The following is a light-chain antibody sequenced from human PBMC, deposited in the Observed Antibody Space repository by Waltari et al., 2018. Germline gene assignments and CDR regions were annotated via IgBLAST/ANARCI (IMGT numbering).Light chain of an antibody. V-gene: IGKV4-1*01. J-gene: IGKJ3*01. Sequence: DILMTQSPDSLSVSLGERATINCKSSQSILNSSSNKNNLAWYQHKPEQPPRLLISWASSREAGVPDRFSGSGSGTDFTLTISGLQTEDVAVYSCQQYETTPLTFGPGTKVEI. CDR1: QSILNSSSNKNN. CDR2: WAS. CDR3: QQYETTPLT.